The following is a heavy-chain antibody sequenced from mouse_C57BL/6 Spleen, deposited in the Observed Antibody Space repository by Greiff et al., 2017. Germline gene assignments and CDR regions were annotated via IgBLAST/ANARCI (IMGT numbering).Heavy chain of an antibody. CDR2: ISNGGGST. Sequence: EVKLVESGGGLVQPGGSLKLSCAASGFTFSDYYMYWVRQTPEKRLEWVAYISNGGGSTYYPDTVKGRFTISRDNAKNTLYLQMSRLKSEDTAMYYCARQGYYYGSSYFDYWGQGTTLTVSS. D-gene: IGHD1-1*01. V-gene: IGHV5-12*01. J-gene: IGHJ2*01. CDR3: ARQGYYYGSSYFDY. CDR1: GFTFSDYY.